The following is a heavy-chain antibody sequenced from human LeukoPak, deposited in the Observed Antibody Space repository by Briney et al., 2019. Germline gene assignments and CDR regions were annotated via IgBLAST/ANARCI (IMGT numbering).Heavy chain of an antibody. CDR2: IKEDGSEK. Sequence: PGGSLRLSCAASGFSFRSCWMSWVRQAPGEGLEWVANIKEDGSEKYYVDSVKGRFTISRDNAKNALYLQMNSLRAEDTAVYYCARVAWPHYFDYWGQGTLVTVSS. J-gene: IGHJ4*02. D-gene: IGHD2-21*01. CDR1: GFSFRSCW. V-gene: IGHV3-7*01. CDR3: ARVAWPHYFDY.